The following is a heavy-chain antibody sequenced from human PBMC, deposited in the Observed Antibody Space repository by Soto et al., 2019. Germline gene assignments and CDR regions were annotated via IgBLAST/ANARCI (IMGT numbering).Heavy chain of an antibody. V-gene: IGHV1-69*06. J-gene: IGHJ3*02. CDR2: IIPIFGTA. Sequence: ASVKVSCKASGGTFSSYAISWVRQAPGQGLEWMGGIIPIFGTANYAQKFQGRVTITADKSTSTVYVELSSLRSEDTAVYYCARGSSMYAFDIWGQGKMVTVSS. CDR3: ARGSSMYAFDI. CDR1: GGTFSSYA. D-gene: IGHD6-19*01.